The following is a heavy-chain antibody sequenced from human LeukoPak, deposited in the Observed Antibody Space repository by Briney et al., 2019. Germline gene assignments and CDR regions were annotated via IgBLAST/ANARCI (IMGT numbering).Heavy chain of an antibody. CDR2: IIPIFGTA. CDR3: ARDETDYGGNLEGAFDI. V-gene: IGHV1-69*05. Sequence: SVKVSCKASGGTFSSYAISWVRQAPGQGLEWMGGIIPIFGTANYAQKFQGRVTITTDESTSTAYMELSSLRSKDTAVYYCARDETDYGGNLEGAFDIWGQGTMVTVSS. D-gene: IGHD4-23*01. CDR1: GGTFSSYA. J-gene: IGHJ3*02.